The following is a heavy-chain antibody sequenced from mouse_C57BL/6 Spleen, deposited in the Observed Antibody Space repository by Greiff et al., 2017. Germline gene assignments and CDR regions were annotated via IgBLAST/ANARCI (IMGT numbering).Heavy chain of an antibody. V-gene: IGHV1-80*01. CDR1: GYAFSSYW. CDR2: IYPGDGDT. Sequence: QVQLQQSGAELVKPGASVKISCKASGYAFSSYWMNWVKQRPGKGLEWIGQIYPGDGDTNYNGKFKGKATLTADKSSSTAYMQLSSLTSEDSAVYFCARGITTVVEDFDYWGQGTTLTGSS. D-gene: IGHD1-1*01. J-gene: IGHJ2*01. CDR3: ARGITTVVEDFDY.